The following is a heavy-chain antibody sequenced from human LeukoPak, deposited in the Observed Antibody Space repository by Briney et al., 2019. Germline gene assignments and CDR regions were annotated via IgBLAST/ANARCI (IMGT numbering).Heavy chain of an antibody. CDR1: GYSFTNTF. Sequence: GESLKISCKASGYSFTNTFIGWVRQMPGKGLEWMGIIYPGDSDTRYSPSFQGQVTISADKSITTAYLQWSSLKAPDTAMYYCARPIAPAGTDLGYWGQGTLVTVSS. CDR2: IYPGDSDT. J-gene: IGHJ4*02. D-gene: IGHD6-13*01. V-gene: IGHV5-51*01. CDR3: ARPIAPAGTDLGY.